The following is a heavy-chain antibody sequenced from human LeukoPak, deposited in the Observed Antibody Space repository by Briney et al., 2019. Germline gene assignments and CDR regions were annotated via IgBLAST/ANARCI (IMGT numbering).Heavy chain of an antibody. CDR2: MNPNSGNT. Sequence: ASVKVSCKASGYTFTSYDINWVRQATGQGLEWMGWMNPNSGNTGYAQKFQGRVTMTMNTSISTAYMELSSLRSEDTAVYYSATTPGGGFGIYYFDYWGQGTLVTVSS. D-gene: IGHD3-10*01. CDR3: ATTPGGGFGIYYFDY. CDR1: GYTFTSYD. V-gene: IGHV1-8*01. J-gene: IGHJ4*02.